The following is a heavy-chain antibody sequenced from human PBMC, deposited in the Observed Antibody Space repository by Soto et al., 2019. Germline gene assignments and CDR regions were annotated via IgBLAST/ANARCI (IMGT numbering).Heavy chain of an antibody. V-gene: IGHV3-49*03. Sequence: GGSLRLSCTASGFTFGDYAMSWFRQAPGKGLEWVGFIRSKAYGGTTEYAASVKGRFTISRDDSKSIAYLQMNSLKTEDTAVYYCTSLVYYYDSSGYNNFDYWGQGTLVTVSS. D-gene: IGHD3-22*01. J-gene: IGHJ4*02. CDR2: IRSKAYGGTT. CDR3: TSLVYYYDSSGYNNFDY. CDR1: GFTFGDYA.